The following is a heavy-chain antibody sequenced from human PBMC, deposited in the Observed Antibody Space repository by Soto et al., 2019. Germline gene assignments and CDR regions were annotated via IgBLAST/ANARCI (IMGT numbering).Heavy chain of an antibody. Sequence: SETLSLTCTVSGGSISSGGYYWSWIRQHPGKGMERIGYIYYSGSTYYNPSLKSRVTISVDTSKNQFSLKLSSVTAADTAVYYCARDLRANRGWFDPWGQGTLVTVSS. CDR1: GGSISSGGYY. J-gene: IGHJ5*02. CDR3: ARDLRANRGWFDP. CDR2: IYYSGST. D-gene: IGHD7-27*01. V-gene: IGHV4-31*03.